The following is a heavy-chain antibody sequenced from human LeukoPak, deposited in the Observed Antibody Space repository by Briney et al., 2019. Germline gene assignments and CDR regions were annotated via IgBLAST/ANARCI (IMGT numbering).Heavy chain of an antibody. CDR1: GFTVSSSY. CDR2: ISYDGNNK. J-gene: IGHJ6*03. D-gene: IGHD5-18*01. CDR3: AREGYTYAEYYYYYMDV. V-gene: IGHV3-30-3*01. Sequence: GGSLRLSCAASGFTVSSSYMSWVRQAPGKGLEWVAVISYDGNNKYYADSVKGRFTISRDNSKNTLYLQMNSLRAEDTAVYYCAREGYTYAEYYYYYMDVWGKGTTVTVSS.